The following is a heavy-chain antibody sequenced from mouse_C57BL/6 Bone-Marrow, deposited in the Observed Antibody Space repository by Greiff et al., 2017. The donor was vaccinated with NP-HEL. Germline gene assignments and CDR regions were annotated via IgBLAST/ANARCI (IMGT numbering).Heavy chain of an antibody. Sequence: EVKLMESGGDLVKPGGSLKLSCAASGFTFSSYGMSWVRQTPDKRLEWVATISSGGSYTYYPDSVKGRFTISRDNAKNTLYLQMSSLKSEDTAMYYCARERVTGTRYFDVWGTGTTVTVSS. D-gene: IGHD4-1*01. CDR1: GFTFSSYG. V-gene: IGHV5-6*01. CDR3: ARERVTGTRYFDV. J-gene: IGHJ1*03. CDR2: ISSGGSYT.